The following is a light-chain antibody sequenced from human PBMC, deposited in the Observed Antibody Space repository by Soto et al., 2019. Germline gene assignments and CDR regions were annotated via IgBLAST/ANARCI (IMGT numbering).Light chain of an antibody. Sequence: EVVVAQSPATLSVSPGERATLSCRASQTVSNNLAWYQQKPGQAPRLLIYGASTRATGVPARFSGRGSGTEFTLTISSLQSEDFGLYYCQQYHNWPPWTFGQGTKVDI. J-gene: IGKJ1*01. V-gene: IGKV3-15*01. CDR2: GAS. CDR1: QTVSNN. CDR3: QQYHNWPPWT.